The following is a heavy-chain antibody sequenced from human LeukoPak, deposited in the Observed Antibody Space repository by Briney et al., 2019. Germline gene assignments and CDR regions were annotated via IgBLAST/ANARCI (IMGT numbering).Heavy chain of an antibody. D-gene: IGHD1-26*01. J-gene: IGHJ4*02. CDR3: ARRLEYSGSKGVFDY. V-gene: IGHV3-23*01. CDR2: IRGSSGST. Sequence: PGGSLRLSCAASGFTFSSYAMSWVRQAPGKWLEWDSAIRGSSGSTYYADSVKGRFTISRDNSKNTLFLQMNSLRAEDTAVYYCARRLEYSGSKGVFDYWGQGTLVTVSS. CDR1: GFTFSSYA.